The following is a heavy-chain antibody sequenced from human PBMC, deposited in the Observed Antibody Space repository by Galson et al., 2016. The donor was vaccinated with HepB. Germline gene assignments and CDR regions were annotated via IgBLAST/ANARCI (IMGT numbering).Heavy chain of an antibody. CDR2: IYPGDSDT. CDR3: AILAAGGYHGPPSYYYYGMDV. J-gene: IGHJ6*02. V-gene: IGHV5-51*01. Sequence: QSGAEVKKPGEPLKISCKGSGYSFTSYWIGWVRQMPGKGLEWMGIIYPGDSDTRYSPSFQGQVTIPANKSISTAYLQWSSLKASDPAMFYCAILAAGGYHGPPSYYYYGMDVWGQGTTVTVSS. CDR1: GYSFTSYW. D-gene: IGHD6-13*01.